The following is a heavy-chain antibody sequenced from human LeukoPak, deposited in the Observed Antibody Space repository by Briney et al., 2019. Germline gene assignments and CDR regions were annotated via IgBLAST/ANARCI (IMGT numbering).Heavy chain of an antibody. CDR1: GYTLTELS. V-gene: IGHV1-24*01. CDR2: FDPEDGET. D-gene: IGHD3-16*02. CDR3: ATEVRGELSQYFDY. J-gene: IGHJ4*02. Sequence: ASVKVSCKVSGYTLTELSMHWVRQAPGKGLEWMGGFDPEDGETIYAQKFQGRVTMSEDTSTGTAYMELSSLRSEDTAVYYCATEVRGELSQYFDYWGQGTLVTVSS.